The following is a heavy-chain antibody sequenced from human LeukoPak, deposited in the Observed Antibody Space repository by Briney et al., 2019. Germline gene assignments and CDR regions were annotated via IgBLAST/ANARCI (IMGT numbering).Heavy chain of an antibody. V-gene: IGHV4-4*02. J-gene: IGHJ4*02. Sequence: SETLSLTCAVSGDSISNFNWWSWVRQPPGKGLEWIGEISHRGTTNYNPSLKSRVTISADNSKNQLSLKLTSVTAADTAVYYCARDPLAGIETLDYWGPGTLVTVSS. CDR2: ISHRGTT. CDR1: GDSISNFNW. D-gene: IGHD6-13*01. CDR3: ARDPLAGIETLDY.